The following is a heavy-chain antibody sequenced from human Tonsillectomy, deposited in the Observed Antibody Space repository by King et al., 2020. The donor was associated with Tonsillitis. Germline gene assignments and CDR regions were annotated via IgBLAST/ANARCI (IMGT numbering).Heavy chain of an antibody. CDR2: IRSKAFGGTT. V-gene: IGHV3-49*03. J-gene: IGHJ4*02. D-gene: IGHD3-10*01. CDR1: GFTFGNFA. CDR3: ARASGSGTYLPDY. Sequence: VQLVESGGGLVQPGRSLRLSCTASGFTFGNFAMSWFRQAPGKGLEWVGFIRSKAFGGTTEHAASVKGRFTMSRDDSKTIAYLQMNSLETEDTAVYYCARASGSGTYLPDYWGQGTLDTVSS.